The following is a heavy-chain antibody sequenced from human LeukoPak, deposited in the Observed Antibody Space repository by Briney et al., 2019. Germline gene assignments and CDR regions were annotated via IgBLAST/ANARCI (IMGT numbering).Heavy chain of an antibody. Sequence: GGSLRLSCTASGFTFSSYWMHWVRQAPGKGLVWVARMNSDGGSTSYADCVKGRFTISRDNAKNTLYLQMNSLRAEDTAVYYCARRIQGMAPYYFDYWGEGTLVTVSS. D-gene: IGHD5-24*01. CDR2: MNSDGGST. CDR1: GFTFSSYW. CDR3: ARRIQGMAPYYFDY. J-gene: IGHJ4*02. V-gene: IGHV3-74*01.